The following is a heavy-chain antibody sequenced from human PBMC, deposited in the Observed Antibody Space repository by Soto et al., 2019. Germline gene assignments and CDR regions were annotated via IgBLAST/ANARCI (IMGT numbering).Heavy chain of an antibody. CDR3: TTLNSLLGAGYCISTSCYVS. Sequence: PGGSLRLSCAASGFTFSNAWMNWVRQAPGKGLEWVGRIKSKTDGGTTDYAAPVKGRFTISRDDSKNTLYLQMNSLKTEDTAVYYCTTLNSLLGAGYCISTSCYVSWGQGTLVTVSS. V-gene: IGHV3-15*07. J-gene: IGHJ5*02. CDR2: IKSKTDGGTT. D-gene: IGHD2-2*01. CDR1: GFTFSNAW.